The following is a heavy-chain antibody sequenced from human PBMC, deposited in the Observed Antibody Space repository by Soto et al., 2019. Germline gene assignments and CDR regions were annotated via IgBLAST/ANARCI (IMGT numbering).Heavy chain of an antibody. CDR1: GYTFTGYY. J-gene: IGHJ6*02. D-gene: IGHD2-2*02. CDR2: INPNSGGT. Sequence: ASVKVSCKASGYTFTGYYMHWVRQAPGQGLEWMGWINPNSGGTNYAQKFQGRVTMTRDTSISTAYMELSRLRSDDTAVYYCAREVVVPDAIEGYYYYGMDVWGQGTTVTVS. V-gene: IGHV1-2*02. CDR3: AREVVVPDAIEGYYYYGMDV.